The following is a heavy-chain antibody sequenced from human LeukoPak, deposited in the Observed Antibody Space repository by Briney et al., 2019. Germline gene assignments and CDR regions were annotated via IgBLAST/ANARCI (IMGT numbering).Heavy chain of an antibody. V-gene: IGHV3-23*01. D-gene: IGHD3-22*01. Sequence: PGGSLRLSCEDSGFTFRSYEMNWVRQAPGKGLEWVSTISGSAYNTYYADSVKGRFTISRDNSKNTLYLQMNSLRAEDTAVYYCAKSDDSSGYWGGYFDYWGQGTLVTVSS. CDR2: ISGSAYNT. CDR3: AKSDDSSGYWGGYFDY. CDR1: GFTFRSYE. J-gene: IGHJ4*02.